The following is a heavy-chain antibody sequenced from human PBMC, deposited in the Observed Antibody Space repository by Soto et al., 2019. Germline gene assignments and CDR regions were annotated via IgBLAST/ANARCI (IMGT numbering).Heavy chain of an antibody. J-gene: IGHJ4*02. V-gene: IGHV1-3*05. D-gene: IGHD2-21*02. CDR1: GYTFTSYA. Sequence: QVQLVQSGTEEKKPGASVQVSCKASGYTFTSYAMHWVRQGPGQRLEWMGWINAGNGNTKYSQKFQGRVTITRDTSASTAYMELSSLRSEDTAVYYCARSIVVVTALDYWGQGTLVTVSS. CDR3: ARSIVVVTALDY. CDR2: INAGNGNT.